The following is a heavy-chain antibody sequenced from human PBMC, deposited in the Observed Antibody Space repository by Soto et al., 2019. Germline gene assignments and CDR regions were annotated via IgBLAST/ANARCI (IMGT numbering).Heavy chain of an antibody. V-gene: IGHV3-11*01. J-gene: IGHJ6*02. CDR2: INSSGSTI. CDR3: ARAGPDIVMGLDETRGYYGMDV. Sequence: GGSLRLSCAASGFRFSDYYMTWIRQAPGKGLEWVSYINSSGSTIYHAASVRGRFTVSRNNAKKSLHLLMNSPTAEDTAVYFCARAGPDIVMGLDETRGYYGMDVWGQGTTVTVSS. CDR1: GFRFSDYY. D-gene: IGHD2-21*01.